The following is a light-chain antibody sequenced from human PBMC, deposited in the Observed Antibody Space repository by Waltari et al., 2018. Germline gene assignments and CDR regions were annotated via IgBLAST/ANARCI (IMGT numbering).Light chain of an antibody. CDR3: QTWDNSPAVL. Sequence: SHELTQPPSVSVSPGQTASIPCSGDQLGSKYTSWYRQKPGQSPVLVIYEDYKRPSGIPERFSGSNSGRTATLTISETHTMDEADYYCQTWDNSPAVLFGGGTKLTVL. CDR2: EDY. V-gene: IGLV3-1*01. J-gene: IGLJ3*02. CDR1: QLGSKY.